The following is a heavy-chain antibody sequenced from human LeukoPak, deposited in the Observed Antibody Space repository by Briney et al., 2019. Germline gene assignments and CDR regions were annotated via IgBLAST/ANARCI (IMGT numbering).Heavy chain of an antibody. CDR3: ARGPIIDIAIVPAADEYYYMDV. J-gene: IGHJ6*03. CDR2: ISAYNGNT. CDR1: GYTFTSYG. D-gene: IGHD2-2*01. V-gene: IGHV1-18*01. Sequence: GASVKVSCKASGYTFTSYGITWVRQAPGQGLEWMGCISAYNGNTNYAQKLQGRVTMTTDRSTSTAYMELRSLRPDDTAVYYCARGPIIDIAIVPAADEYYYMDVWGKGTTVTVSS.